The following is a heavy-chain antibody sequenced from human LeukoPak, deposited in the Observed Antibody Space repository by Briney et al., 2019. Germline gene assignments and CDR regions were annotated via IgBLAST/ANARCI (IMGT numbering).Heavy chain of an antibody. D-gene: IGHD4-17*01. Sequence: GGSLRLSCAASGFIFGDYFMSWIRQAPGKGLEWISDISSSGANTYYADSLKGQFTISRDNAKNSLYLLMHSLRAEDTAVYYCARGDYGDYGYFDYWGQGTLVTVSS. CDR2: ISSSGANT. V-gene: IGHV3-11*01. J-gene: IGHJ4*02. CDR3: ARGDYGDYGYFDY. CDR1: GFIFGDYF.